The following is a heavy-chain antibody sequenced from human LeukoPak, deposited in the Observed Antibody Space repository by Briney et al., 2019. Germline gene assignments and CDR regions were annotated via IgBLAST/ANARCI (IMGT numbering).Heavy chain of an antibody. Sequence: SETLSLTCTVSGGSIRRYYWSWIPQPPGKGLGWIGYIYYSGSTNYNPSLKSRVTISVDTSKTQFSLKLSSVTAADTAVYYCARSRSSWELYYFDYWGQGTLVTVSS. D-gene: IGHD6-13*01. V-gene: IGHV4-59*08. CDR1: GGSIRRYY. CDR2: IYYSGST. CDR3: ARSRSSWELYYFDY. J-gene: IGHJ4*02.